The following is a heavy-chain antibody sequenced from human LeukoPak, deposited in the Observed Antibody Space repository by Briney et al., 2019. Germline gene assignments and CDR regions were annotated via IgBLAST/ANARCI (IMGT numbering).Heavy chain of an antibody. CDR2: ISYDGSIK. CDR1: GFTFSNFA. CDR3: AKSYDNGWYVCDY. Sequence: PGGSLRLSCAASGFTFSNFAMNWVRQAPGKGLEWVAFISYDGSIKSYADSVKGRFAVSRDNSKNTLYLQTNSLRPEDTAFYYCAKSYDNGWYVCDYWGQGTLVTVSS. V-gene: IGHV3-30*09. D-gene: IGHD6-19*01. J-gene: IGHJ4*02.